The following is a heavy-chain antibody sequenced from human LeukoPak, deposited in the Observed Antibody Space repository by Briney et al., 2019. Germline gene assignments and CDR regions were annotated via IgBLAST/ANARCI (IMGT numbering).Heavy chain of an antibody. CDR2: INHSGST. CDR3: ASMCIRRFDGMDV. CDR1: GGSISSYY. J-gene: IGHJ6*02. D-gene: IGHD3-3*02. V-gene: IGHV4-34*01. Sequence: SETLSLTCTVSGGSISSYYWSWIRQPPGKGLEWIGEINHSGSTNYNPSLKSRVTISVDTSKNQFSLKLSSVTAADTAVYYCASMCIRRFDGMDVWGQGATVTVSS.